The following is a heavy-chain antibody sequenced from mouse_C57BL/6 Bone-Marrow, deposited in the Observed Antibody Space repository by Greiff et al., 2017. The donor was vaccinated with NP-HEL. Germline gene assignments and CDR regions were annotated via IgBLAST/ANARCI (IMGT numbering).Heavy chain of an antibody. CDR3: VQTHFITTVVATPYWYFDD. J-gene: IGHJ1*03. D-gene: IGHD1-1*01. V-gene: IGHV14-2*01. CDR1: GFNIKDYY. CDR2: IDPEDGET. Sequence: VQLQQSGAELVKPGASVKLSCTASGFNIKDYYMHWVKQRNEQGLEWIGRIDPEDGETKYAPKFQVKATITADPSSNPAYLQLSSLTSEDTAVYYCVQTHFITTVVATPYWYFDDWGTGTTVTVSS.